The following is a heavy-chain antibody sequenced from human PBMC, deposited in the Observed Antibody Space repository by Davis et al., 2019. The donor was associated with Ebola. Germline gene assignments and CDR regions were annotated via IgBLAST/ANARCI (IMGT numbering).Heavy chain of an antibody. CDR1: GDSVSSGG. CDR2: TYYSSKWYN. V-gene: IGHV6-1*01. D-gene: IGHD6-19*01. Sequence: HSQTLSLTCAISGDSVSSGGCNWIRQSPSRGLEWLGRTYYSSKWYNDYAVTVKSRINIKPDIPKNQFSLQLNSVTPKDTAIYYCVRVWLRTGMDVWDKGTTVTVSS. J-gene: IGHJ6*04. CDR3: VRVWLRTGMDV.